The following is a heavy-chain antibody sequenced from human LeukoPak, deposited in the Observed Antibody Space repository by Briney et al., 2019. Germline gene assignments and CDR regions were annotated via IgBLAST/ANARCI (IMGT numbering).Heavy chain of an antibody. CDR3: ARDNLYDYVWGSYRYTGAHDAFDI. CDR1: GYTFTGYY. CDR2: INPNSGGT. D-gene: IGHD3-16*02. V-gene: IGHV1-2*02. Sequence: ASVNVSCKASGYTFTGYYMHWVRQAPGQGLECMGWINPNSGGTNYAQKFQGRVTMTRDTSISTAYMELSRLRSDDTAVYYCARDNLYDYVWGSYRYTGAHDAFDIWGQGTMVTVSS. J-gene: IGHJ3*02.